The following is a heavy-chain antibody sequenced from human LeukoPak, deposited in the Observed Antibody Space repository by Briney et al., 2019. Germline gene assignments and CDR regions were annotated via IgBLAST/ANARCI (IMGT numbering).Heavy chain of an antibody. D-gene: IGHD2-15*01. V-gene: IGHV4-59*01. J-gene: IGHJ5*02. CDR1: GGSISSYY. Sequence: SETQSLTCTVSGGSISSYYWSWIRQPPGKGLEWIGYIYYSGSTNYNPSLKSRVTISVDTSKNQFSLKLSSVTAADTAVYYCARDGSDRSGGSCYSSGQFDPWGQGTLVTVSS. CDR3: ARDGSDRSGGSCYSSGQFDP. CDR2: IYYSGST.